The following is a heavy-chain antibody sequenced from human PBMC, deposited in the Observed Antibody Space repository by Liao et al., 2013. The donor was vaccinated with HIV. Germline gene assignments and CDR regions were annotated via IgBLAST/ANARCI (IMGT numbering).Heavy chain of an antibody. CDR2: FYYSGST. CDR1: GGSISSSSYY. Sequence: QLQLQESGPGLVKPSETLSLTCTVSGGSISSSSYYWGWIRQPPGKGLEWIGSFYYSGSTYSNPSLRSRVTISVDTSKNQFSLKLSSVTAADTAVYYCARGFITMIVVVYDDAFDIWGQGTMVTVSS. CDR3: ARGFITMIVVVYDDAFDI. D-gene: IGHD3-22*01. V-gene: IGHV4-39*07. J-gene: IGHJ3*02.